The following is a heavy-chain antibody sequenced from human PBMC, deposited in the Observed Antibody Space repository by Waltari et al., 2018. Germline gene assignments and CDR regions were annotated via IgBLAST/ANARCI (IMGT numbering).Heavy chain of an antibody. J-gene: IGHJ4*02. Sequence: QVQLVQSGSELKKPGASVKVSCKASGYIFTNYAMNWVRQAPGQGLEWRGWINTKTGNPTDAQGFRGRCVFSLDTSVSTASLQISSLKAEDTAVYYCARGIQLWGRGSWYFDNWGQGTLVTVSS. CDR2: INTKTGNP. CDR1: GYIFTNYA. V-gene: IGHV7-4-1*02. D-gene: IGHD3-16*01. CDR3: ARGIQLWGRGSWYFDN.